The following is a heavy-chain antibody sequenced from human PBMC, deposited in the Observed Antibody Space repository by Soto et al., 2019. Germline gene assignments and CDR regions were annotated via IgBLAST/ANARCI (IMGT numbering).Heavy chain of an antibody. Sequence: SVKVSCKASGFTFTSSAVQWVRQARGQRLEWIGWIVVGSGNTNYAQKFQERVTITRDMSTSTAYMELSSLRSEDTAVNYCAAEGYSYGYGFNYYYGMDVWGQGTTVTVSS. V-gene: IGHV1-58*01. CDR1: GFTFTSSA. CDR2: IVVGSGNT. D-gene: IGHD5-18*01. J-gene: IGHJ6*02. CDR3: AAEGYSYGYGFNYYYGMDV.